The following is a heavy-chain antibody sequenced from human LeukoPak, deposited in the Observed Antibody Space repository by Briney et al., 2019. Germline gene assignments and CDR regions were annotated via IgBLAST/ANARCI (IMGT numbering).Heavy chain of an antibody. D-gene: IGHD3-10*01. Sequence: SVKVSCKASGGTFSSYAISWVRQAPGQGLEWMGGIIPIFGTANYAQKFQGRVTITTDESTSTAYMELSSPRSEDTAVYYCAREGVVLWFGGSYNWFDPWGQGTLVTVSS. V-gene: IGHV1-69*05. J-gene: IGHJ5*02. CDR1: GGTFSSYA. CDR2: IIPIFGTA. CDR3: AREGVVLWFGGSYNWFDP.